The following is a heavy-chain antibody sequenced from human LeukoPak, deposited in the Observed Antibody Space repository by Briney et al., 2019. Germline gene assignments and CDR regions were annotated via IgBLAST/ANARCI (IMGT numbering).Heavy chain of an antibody. Sequence: PGGSLRLSCAASGFTFSSYGMHWVREAPGKGRECVAFIRYDGSNKYYADSVKGRFTISRDNSKNTLYLQMNSLRAEDTAVYYCAKDHCSSTSCYAGGYFDYWGQGTLVTVSS. CDR1: GFTFSSYG. J-gene: IGHJ4*02. CDR2: IRYDGSNK. D-gene: IGHD2-2*01. V-gene: IGHV3-30*02. CDR3: AKDHCSSTSCYAGGYFDY.